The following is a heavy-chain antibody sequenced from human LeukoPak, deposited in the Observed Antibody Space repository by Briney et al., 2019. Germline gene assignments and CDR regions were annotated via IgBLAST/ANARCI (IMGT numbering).Heavy chain of an antibody. Sequence: ASVKVSCKASGYTFTSYGISWVRQAPGQGLEWMGRINPNSGGTNYVQKFQGRVTMTRDTSISTSYMELSRLRSDDTAIYYCARDPRIAVAGKYFDYWGQGTLVTVSS. CDR1: GYTFTSYG. CDR3: ARDPRIAVAGKYFDY. J-gene: IGHJ4*02. V-gene: IGHV1-2*06. D-gene: IGHD6-19*01. CDR2: INPNSGGT.